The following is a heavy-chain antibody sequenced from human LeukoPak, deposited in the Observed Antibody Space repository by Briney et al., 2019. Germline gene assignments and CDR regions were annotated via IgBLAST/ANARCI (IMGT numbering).Heavy chain of an antibody. V-gene: IGHV3-23*01. CDR3: AKKVVVGATSPYSDFQD. J-gene: IGHJ1*01. Sequence: GGSLRLSCAASGFTFSSYAMSWVRQAPGKGLEWVSAISGSGVTTRYAGSVEGRFSISRDNSRNTLYLQMNSLRAEDTALYYCAKKVVVGATSPYSDFQDWGQGTLVTVSS. CDR2: ISGSGVTT. D-gene: IGHD1-26*01. CDR1: GFTFSSYA.